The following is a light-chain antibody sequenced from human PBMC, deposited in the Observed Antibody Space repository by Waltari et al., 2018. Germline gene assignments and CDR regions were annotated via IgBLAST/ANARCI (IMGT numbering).Light chain of an antibody. CDR3: CSYAGSSNWV. V-gene: IGLV2-23*01. CDR1: SSDVGSYNL. Sequence: QSALTQPASVSGSPGQSITISCTGTSSDVGSYNLVSWYQQPPGKAPKLMMYEGSKRPSGVSNRFSGSKSGNTASLTISGLQAEDEADYYCCSYAGSSNWVFGGGTKLTVL. CDR2: EGS. J-gene: IGLJ3*02.